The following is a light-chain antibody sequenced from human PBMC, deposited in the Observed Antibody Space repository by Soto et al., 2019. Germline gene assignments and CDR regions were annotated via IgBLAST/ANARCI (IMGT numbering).Light chain of an antibody. CDR2: LNSDGSH. CDR1: SGHSTYD. V-gene: IGLV4-69*01. J-gene: IGLJ2*01. Sequence: QPVLTQSPSASASLGASVKLTCTLSSGHSTYDIAWHQQQPEKGPRFLMKLNSDGSHNKGDGIPDRFSGSSSGTERYLTISSLQSDDEADYYCQTWGTGIQVFGGGTKLPVL. CDR3: QTWGTGIQV.